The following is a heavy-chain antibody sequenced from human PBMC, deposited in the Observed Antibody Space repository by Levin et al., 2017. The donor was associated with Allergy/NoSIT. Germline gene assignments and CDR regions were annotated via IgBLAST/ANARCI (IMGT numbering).Heavy chain of an antibody. Sequence: GESLKISCAASGFTFSSYSMNWVRQAPGKGLEWVSSISSSSSYIYYADSVKGRFTISRDNAKNSLYLQINSLRAEDTAVYYCARDLIAAETGYWGQGTLVTVSS. D-gene: IGHD6-6*01. CDR2: ISSSSSYI. CDR3: ARDLIAAETGY. V-gene: IGHV3-21*01. J-gene: IGHJ4*02. CDR1: GFTFSSYS.